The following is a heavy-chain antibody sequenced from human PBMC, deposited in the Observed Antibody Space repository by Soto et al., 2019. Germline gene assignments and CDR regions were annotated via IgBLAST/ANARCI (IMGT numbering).Heavy chain of an antibody. D-gene: IGHD3-16*02. J-gene: IGHJ6*02. CDR3: ARDYRRYYGMDV. Sequence: SETLSLTCTVSGGSISSYYWSWIRQPPGKGLEWIGYIYYSGSTNYNPSLKSRVTISVDTSKNQFSLKLSSVTAADTAVYYCARDYRRYYGMDVWGQGTKVTVSS. V-gene: IGHV4-59*01. CDR2: IYYSGST. CDR1: GGSISSYY.